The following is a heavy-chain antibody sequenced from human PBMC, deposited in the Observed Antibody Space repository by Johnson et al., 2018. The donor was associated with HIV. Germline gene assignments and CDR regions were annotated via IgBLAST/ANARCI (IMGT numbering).Heavy chain of an antibody. CDR3: AKGGYSYGNAFDI. Sequence: QVQLVESGGGVVQPGRSLRLSCAASGFTFSSYAMHWVRQAPGKGLEWVAVMSYDGINKYYADSVKGRFTISRDNSKNTLYLQMNSLRAEDTAVYYCAKGGYSYGNAFDIWGQGTMVTVSP. CDR1: GFTFSSYA. V-gene: IGHV3-30-3*01. CDR2: MSYDGINK. J-gene: IGHJ3*02. D-gene: IGHD5-18*01.